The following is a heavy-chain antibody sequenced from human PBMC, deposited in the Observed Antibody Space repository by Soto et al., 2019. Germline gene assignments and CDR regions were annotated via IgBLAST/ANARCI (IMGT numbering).Heavy chain of an antibody. Sequence: EVQLVESGGGLVKPGGSLRLSCAASAFTFNNAWLNCVRPAPGKGLEWVCRIKSKTDGGTTDYAAPAKGRFTISRDDSKNMLYLQMNNLKTDDTAVYYCTTGLGQQLIVFDYWGQGTLLTVSS. CDR1: AFTFNNAW. J-gene: IGHJ4*02. V-gene: IGHV3-15*01. D-gene: IGHD1-1*01. CDR3: TTGLGQQLIVFDY. CDR2: IKSKTDGGTT.